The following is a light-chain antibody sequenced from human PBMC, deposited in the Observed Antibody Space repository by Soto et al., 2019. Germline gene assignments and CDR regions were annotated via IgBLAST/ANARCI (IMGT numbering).Light chain of an antibody. CDR1: PDNSSW. CDR2: AAA. V-gene: IGKV1-12*01. J-gene: IGKJ3*01. Sequence: DIQMTQSPSSVSASVGGRVTITCRASPDNSSWLAWYQQKPGKAPKLLIYAAASLQTGGPSRGSGSRSGLSVTRTSSSLQPADFATQYWQQANNFSFTFGPGTKVDSK. CDR3: QQANNFSFT.